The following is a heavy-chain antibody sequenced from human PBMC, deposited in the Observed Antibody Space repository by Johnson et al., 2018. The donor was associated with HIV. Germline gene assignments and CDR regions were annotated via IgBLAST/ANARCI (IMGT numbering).Heavy chain of an antibody. CDR2: ISYDGSNK. CDR3: AQGGGSYYRGDAFDI. Sequence: QVQLVESGGGVVQPGRSLRLSCAASGFTFSSYAMHWVRQAPGKGLEWVAVISYDGSNKYYADSVKGRFTISRDNSKNTLYLQMNSLRAEDTAGYYCAQGGGSYYRGDAFDIWGQGTMVTVSS. J-gene: IGHJ3*02. CDR1: GFTFSSYA. V-gene: IGHV3-30*18. D-gene: IGHD1-26*01.